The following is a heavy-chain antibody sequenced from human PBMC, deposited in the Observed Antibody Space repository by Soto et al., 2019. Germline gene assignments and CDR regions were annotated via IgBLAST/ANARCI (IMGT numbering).Heavy chain of an antibody. CDR1: GFTFSSFG. J-gene: IGHJ6*02. CDR3: ARDASYYSLWSGYYPSRNGMDV. D-gene: IGHD3-3*01. CDR2: IWYDGSKK. V-gene: IGHV3-33*01. Sequence: QVQVVESGGGVVQPGRSLRLSCAASGFTFSSFGMHWVRQAPGKGLEWVSLIWYDGSKKSYGDSVKGRFTISRDNSRNTVYLQMTRLRADDTAVYYCARDASYYSLWSGYYPSRNGMDVWGQGTTVTVSS.